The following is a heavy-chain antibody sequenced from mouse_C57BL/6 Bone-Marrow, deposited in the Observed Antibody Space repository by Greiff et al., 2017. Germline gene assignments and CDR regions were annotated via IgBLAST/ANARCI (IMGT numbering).Heavy chain of an antibody. D-gene: IGHD1-1*01. CDR1: GYTFTSYW. Sequence: VQLQQPGAELVKPGASVKMSCKASGYTFTSYWLTWVKQRPGQGLEWIGVIYPGSGSTNYNEKVKSQATLTVDTSSSTAYMQLSSLTSEDSAVYYCENYYGSSPWFAYWGQGTLVTVSA. V-gene: IGHV1-55*01. CDR3: ENYYGSSPWFAY. CDR2: IYPGSGST. J-gene: IGHJ3*01.